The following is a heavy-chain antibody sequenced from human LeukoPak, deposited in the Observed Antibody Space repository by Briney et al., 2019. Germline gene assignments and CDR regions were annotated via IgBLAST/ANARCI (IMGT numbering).Heavy chain of an antibody. Sequence: SETLSLTCTVSGGSISSHYWSWIRQPPGKGLEWIGYIYYSGRTNYNPSLKSRVTISVDTSKNQFSLKLSSVTAADTAVYCCASSFDFWSGYYDYWGQGTLVTVSS. V-gene: IGHV4-59*08. CDR2: IYYSGRT. D-gene: IGHD3-3*01. J-gene: IGHJ4*02. CDR1: GGSISSHY. CDR3: ASSFDFWSGYYDY.